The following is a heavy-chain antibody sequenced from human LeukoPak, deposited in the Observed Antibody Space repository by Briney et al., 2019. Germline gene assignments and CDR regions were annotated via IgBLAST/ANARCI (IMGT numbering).Heavy chain of an antibody. D-gene: IGHD3-10*01. CDR1: GFTVSSNY. CDR2: IYSSGST. CDR3: ARDSVVRGVVY. Sequence: PGGSLRLSCAASGFTVSSNYMSWVRQAPGKGLEWVSVIYSSGSTYYADSVKGRFTISRDNSKNTLYLQMNSLRAEDTAVYYCARDSVVRGVVYWGQGTLVTVSS. J-gene: IGHJ4*02. V-gene: IGHV3-66*01.